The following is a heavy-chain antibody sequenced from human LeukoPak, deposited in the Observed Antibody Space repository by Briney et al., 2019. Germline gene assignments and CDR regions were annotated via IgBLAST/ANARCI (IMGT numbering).Heavy chain of an antibody. CDR2: IYPGDSDT. CDR3: ARHHPGPDDTADWGDY. D-gene: IGHD7-27*01. Sequence: GESLKISCKGSGYSFTSYWIGWVRQMPGKGLEWMGIIYPGDSDTRYSPSFQGQVTISADMSISTAYLQWSRLKASDTAMYYCARHHPGPDDTADWGDYWGQGTLVTVSS. V-gene: IGHV5-51*01. J-gene: IGHJ4*02. CDR1: GYSFTSYW.